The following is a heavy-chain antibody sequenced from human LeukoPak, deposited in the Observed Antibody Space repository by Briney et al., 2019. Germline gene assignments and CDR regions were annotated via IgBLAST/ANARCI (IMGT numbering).Heavy chain of an antibody. D-gene: IGHD3-10*01. CDR2: IYYSGSP. Sequence: SETLSLTCTVSGDSISSSSSYWGWIRQPPGEGLEWIGSIYYSGSPYYNPSLKSRVTISVDTSKNQFSLRLNSVTAADTAVYYCARRHYGSGYYPYYFDYWGQGTLVTVSS. J-gene: IGHJ4*02. CDR3: ARRHYGSGYYPYYFDY. CDR1: GDSISSSSSY. V-gene: IGHV4-39*01.